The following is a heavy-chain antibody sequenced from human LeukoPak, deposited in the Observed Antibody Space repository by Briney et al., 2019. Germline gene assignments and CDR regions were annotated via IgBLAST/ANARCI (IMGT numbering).Heavy chain of an antibody. J-gene: IGHJ4*02. D-gene: IGHD2-2*01. V-gene: IGHV3-30*02. CDR2: LRKDATYS. CDR1: GFPFSSYG. CDR3: ASGGPTRGTLDS. Sequence: GGSLRLSCAASGFPFSSYGMYRVRQTPDTGLEWVAYLRKDATYSNYADSVRGRFTISRDNSKNTLDLQMSSLRLDDTAVYYCASGGPTRGTLDSWGQGALVTVSS.